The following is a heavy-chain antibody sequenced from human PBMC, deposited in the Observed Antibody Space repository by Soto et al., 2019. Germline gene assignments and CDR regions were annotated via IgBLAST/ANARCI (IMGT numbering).Heavy chain of an antibody. Sequence: GGSLRLSCAASGFTFSSYWMSWVRQAPGKGLEWVANIKQDGSEKYYVDSVKGRFTISRDNAKNSLYLQMNSLRAEDTAVYYCASNAPDDAFDIWGQGTMVTVSS. V-gene: IGHV3-7*01. J-gene: IGHJ3*02. CDR3: ASNAPDDAFDI. CDR1: GFTFSSYW. CDR2: IKQDGSEK.